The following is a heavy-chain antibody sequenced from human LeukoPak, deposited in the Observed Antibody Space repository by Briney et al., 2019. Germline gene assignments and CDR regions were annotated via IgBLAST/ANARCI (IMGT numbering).Heavy chain of an antibody. V-gene: IGHV3-21*01. J-gene: IGHJ4*02. CDR2: ISSSSSYI. CDR1: GFTFSSYS. CDR3: ARGREDKNSPTKYYDY. D-gene: IGHD2-15*01. Sequence: GGSLRLSCAASGFTFSSYSMNWVRQAPGKGLEWVSSISSSSSYIYYADSVKGRFTISRDNAKNSLYLQMNSLRAEDTAVYYCARGREDKNSPTKYYDYWGQGTLVTVSS.